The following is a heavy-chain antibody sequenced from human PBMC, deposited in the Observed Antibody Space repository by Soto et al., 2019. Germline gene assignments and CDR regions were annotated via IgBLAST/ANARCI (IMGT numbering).Heavy chain of an antibody. D-gene: IGHD4-4*01. V-gene: IGHV3-74*01. Sequence: EVQLVESGGGLVQPGGSLRLSCAASGFTFSSYWMHWVRQAPGKGLVWVSGISNDGSMTNYADSVKGRFSISRDNAENTLYLHRNSLRAEDTAVYYCARRGWGAAITTWFDDWGQGTPGTVSS. CDR2: ISNDGSMT. CDR3: ARRGWGAAITTWFDD. CDR1: GFTFSSYW. J-gene: IGHJ4*02.